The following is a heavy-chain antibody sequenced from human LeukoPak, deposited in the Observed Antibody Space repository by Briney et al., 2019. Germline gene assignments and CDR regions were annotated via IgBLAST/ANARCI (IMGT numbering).Heavy chain of an antibody. CDR1: GFTFDDYA. V-gene: IGHV3-43*02. CDR2: ISGDGGST. Sequence: GGSLRLSCAASGFTFDDYAMHWVRQAPGKGLEWVSLISGDGGSTYCADSVKGRFTISRDNSKNSLYLQMNSLRTEDTALYYCAKDMVAAAAGTRYYYYYGMDVWGQGTTVTVSS. CDR3: AKDMVAAAAGTRYYYYYGMDV. J-gene: IGHJ6*02. D-gene: IGHD6-13*01.